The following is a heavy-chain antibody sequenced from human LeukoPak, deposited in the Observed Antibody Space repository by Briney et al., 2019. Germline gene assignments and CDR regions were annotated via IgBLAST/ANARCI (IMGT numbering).Heavy chain of an antibody. CDR2: ISYSGST. J-gene: IGHJ5*02. CDR1: GGSISSQY. D-gene: IGHD6-6*01. V-gene: IGHV4-59*11. Sequence: PSETLSLTCTVSGGSISSQYWSWIRQPPGKGLEWIGYISYSGSTSYNPSLKSRVTTSVDTSKSQFSLRLRSVTAADTAVYYCARDIISEYSRSHSHFDPWGQGTLVTVSS. CDR3: ARDIISEYSRSHSHFDP.